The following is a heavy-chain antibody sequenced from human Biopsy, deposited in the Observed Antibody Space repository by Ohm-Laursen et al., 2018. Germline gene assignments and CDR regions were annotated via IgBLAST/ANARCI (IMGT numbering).Heavy chain of an antibody. CDR3: ARFPLGAYDDSGSYRAVEHWYFDL. V-gene: IGHV1-69*06. CDR2: SIPLFNTA. D-gene: IGHD3-22*01. J-gene: IGHJ2*01. Sequence: GASVEVSCKASGYTFTGQYLHWVRQAPGQGLEWVGSSIPLFNTANYADKFQGRVTLTADKSTTTAYMELSSLRSEDTAIYYCARFPLGAYDDSGSYRAVEHWYFDLWGRGTLVTVSS. CDR1: GYTFTGQY.